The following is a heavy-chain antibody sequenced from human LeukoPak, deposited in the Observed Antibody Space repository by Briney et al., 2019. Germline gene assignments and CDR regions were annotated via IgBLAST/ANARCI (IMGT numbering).Heavy chain of an antibody. CDR1: GFTVSSSY. CDR3: ARGRSITILRGVAISDGFDI. CDR2: IATSSDYI. J-gene: IGHJ3*02. D-gene: IGHD3-10*01. Sequence: TGGSLRLSCAASGFTVSSSYMNWVRQAPGKGLEWVSSIATSSDYIYYAGSLKGRFTISRDNAKNSLYLHMNSLRPDDTAVYYCARGRSITILRGVAISDGFDIWGQGTKVTVS. V-gene: IGHV3-21*06.